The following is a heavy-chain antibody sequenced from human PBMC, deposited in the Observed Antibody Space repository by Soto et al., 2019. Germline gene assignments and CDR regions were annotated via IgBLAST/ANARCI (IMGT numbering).Heavy chain of an antibody. Sequence: SVKVSCKASGGTFSSYAISWVRQAPGQGLEWMGGIIPIFGTANYAQKFQGRVTITADESTSTAYMELSSLRSEDTAVYYCAREGEPYSNGCRKCGAYDYWGQGILVTVSS. D-gene: IGHD6-19*01. CDR2: IIPIFGTA. J-gene: IGHJ4*02. CDR1: GGTFSSYA. V-gene: IGHV1-69*13. CDR3: AREGEPYSNGCRKCGAYDY.